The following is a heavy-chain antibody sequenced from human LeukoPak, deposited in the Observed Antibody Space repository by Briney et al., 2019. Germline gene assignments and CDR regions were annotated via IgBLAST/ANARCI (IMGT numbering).Heavy chain of an antibody. Sequence: SETLSLTCSVSGYSISSGYYWGWIRQPPGRGLEWIGSIYHSGRADYNPSLKSRVTISVDTSNNQFSLKLSSVTAADTAIYYCARDAKYYYGSRTYFFFEYWGQGTLLSVSS. V-gene: IGHV4-38-2*02. CDR3: ARDAKYYYGSRTYFFFEY. J-gene: IGHJ4*02. D-gene: IGHD3-10*01. CDR1: GYSISSGYY. CDR2: IYHSGRA.